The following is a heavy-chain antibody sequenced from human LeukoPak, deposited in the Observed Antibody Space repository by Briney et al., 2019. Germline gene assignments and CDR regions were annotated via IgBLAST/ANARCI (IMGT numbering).Heavy chain of an antibody. J-gene: IGHJ6*03. CDR3: ARGDFYYYYYMDF. Sequence: GGSLRLSCAASGFTFSDYYVSWIRQAPGKGLEWVSYISSSDSTIYYADSVKGRFTISRDNAKNTLYLQMNSLRAEDTAVYYCARGDFYYYYYMDFWGKGTTVTVSS. CDR1: GFTFSDYY. CDR2: ISSSDSTI. V-gene: IGHV3-11*04.